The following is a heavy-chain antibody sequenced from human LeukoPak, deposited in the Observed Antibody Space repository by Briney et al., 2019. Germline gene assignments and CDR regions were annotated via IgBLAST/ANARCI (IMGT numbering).Heavy chain of an antibody. CDR3: ARGGSGWYSVALFDY. CDR2: IYYSGST. Sequence: PPQTLSLTCTVSGGSISSGGYYWSWVRQHPGRGLEWVGYIYYSGSTYYNPSLKSRVTISVDTSKNQFSLKLSSVTAADTAVHYCARGGSGWYSVALFDYWGQGTLVTVSS. D-gene: IGHD6-19*01. V-gene: IGHV4-31*03. J-gene: IGHJ4*02. CDR1: GGSISSGGYY.